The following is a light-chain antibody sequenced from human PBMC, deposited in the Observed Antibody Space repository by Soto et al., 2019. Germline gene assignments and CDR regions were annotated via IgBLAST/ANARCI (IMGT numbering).Light chain of an antibody. Sequence: NRVTITCRASQSISSYLNWYQQKPGKAPKLLIYAASSLQSGVPSRFSGSGSGTDFTLTICGLRPQYFETYCCDQRNSTPCTFAQGTKVDIK. CDR2: AAS. CDR3: DQRNSTPCT. V-gene: IGKV1-39*01. J-gene: IGKJ1*01. CDR1: QSISSY.